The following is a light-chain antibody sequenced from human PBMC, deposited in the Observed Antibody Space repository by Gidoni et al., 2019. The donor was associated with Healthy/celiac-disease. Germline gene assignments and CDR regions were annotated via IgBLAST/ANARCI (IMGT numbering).Light chain of an antibody. CDR1: QSISSY. Sequence: SQMTQSPSSLSASVGDRVTITCRASQSISSYLNWYQQKPGKAPKLLIYAASSLQSGVPSRFSGSGSGTDFTLTISSLQPEDVATYYCQQSYSTLYTFGQGTKLEIK. V-gene: IGKV1-39*01. CDR3: QQSYSTLYT. CDR2: AAS. J-gene: IGKJ2*01.